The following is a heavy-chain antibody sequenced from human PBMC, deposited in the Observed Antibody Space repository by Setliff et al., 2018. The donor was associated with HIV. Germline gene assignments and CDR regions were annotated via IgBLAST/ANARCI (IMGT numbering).Heavy chain of an antibody. D-gene: IGHD3-9*01. Sequence: SVKVSCKASGYTFTSDYIHWVRQAPGQGLEWMGGIIPIFGTTNYAQKFQGRVTITTDESTTTAYMELSSLRSEDTALYYCAGRILTGYDTFGADYWGQGTLVTVSS. J-gene: IGHJ4*02. V-gene: IGHV1-69*05. CDR3: AGRILTGYDTFGADY. CDR1: GYTFTSDY. CDR2: IIPIFGTT.